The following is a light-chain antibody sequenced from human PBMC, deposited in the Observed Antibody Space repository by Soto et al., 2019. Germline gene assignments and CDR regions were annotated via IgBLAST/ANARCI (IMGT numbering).Light chain of an antibody. CDR1: SSDIGAYHY. CDR3: NSYTNSDTVI. Sequence: QSVLTQAASVSGSPGQSITLSCTGTSSDIGAYHYVSWYQQRPGKAPKVLIYAVNNRPSGISDRFSGSKSGNTASLTISGLQAEDEAGYYCNSYTNSDTVIFGGGTKVTVL. CDR2: AVN. V-gene: IGLV2-14*01. J-gene: IGLJ2*01.